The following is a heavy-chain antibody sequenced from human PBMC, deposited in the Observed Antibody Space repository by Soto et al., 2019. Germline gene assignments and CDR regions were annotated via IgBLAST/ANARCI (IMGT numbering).Heavy chain of an antibody. V-gene: IGHV3-15*01. Sequence: EVQVVESGGDLVKPGGSLRLSCVTSGFMFSSAWMNWVRQATGKWLEWVGRIKSKRDGGARDYAEPVKGRFSISRDDSKNTLFLQMNRLRAEDTAVYYLVEGWNDFWGQGTLVTVSS. CDR3: VEGWNDF. D-gene: IGHD1-1*01. CDR2: IKSKRDGGAR. J-gene: IGHJ4*02. CDR1: GFMFSSAW.